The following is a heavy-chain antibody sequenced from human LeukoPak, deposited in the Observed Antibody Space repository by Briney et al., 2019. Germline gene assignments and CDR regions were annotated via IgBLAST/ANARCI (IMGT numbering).Heavy chain of an antibody. Sequence: GGSLRLSCAASGFMFDDYTMHWVRHTPGKGLEWVSHIRSSGADIRYADSVKGRFTISRDDAKNSLFLQMNSLRAEDTAVYHCARDKDWAFDYWGQGTLVTVSS. CDR1: GFMFDDYT. J-gene: IGHJ4*02. D-gene: IGHD3/OR15-3a*01. V-gene: IGHV3-21*05. CDR2: IRSSGADI. CDR3: ARDKDWAFDY.